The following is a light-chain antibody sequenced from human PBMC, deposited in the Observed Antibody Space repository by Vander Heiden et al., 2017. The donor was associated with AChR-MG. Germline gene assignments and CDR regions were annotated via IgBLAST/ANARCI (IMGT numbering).Light chain of an antibody. CDR1: QSLLHSDGKTY. Sequence: DVVMTPTPLSLSVTPGQPASIHCKSRQSLLHSDGKTYLYWYLQPAGQPPQLINGAVCRRFSGVAELSSSGGSRKDSTPNSRRVEAEDAGVYCCMHGSHPRFTFGGGTKVEIK. CDR3: MHGSHPRFT. J-gene: IGKJ4*01. CDR2: AVC. V-gene: IGKV2-29*02.